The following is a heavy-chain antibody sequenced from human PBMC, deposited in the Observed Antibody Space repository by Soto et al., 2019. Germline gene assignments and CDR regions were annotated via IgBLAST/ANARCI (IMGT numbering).Heavy chain of an antibody. V-gene: IGHV3-48*02. CDR2: ISTSGATR. Sequence: EVQLVESGGGLVQPGGSLRLSCVASGFTFSTDTMNWVRQAPGKGLEWVATISTSGATRYYADSVKGRFTISRDNAKTSLYLQMDSLRDEDTAVYYCARFFGCGFDYWGQGTLVTVSS. CDR3: ARFFGCGFDY. CDR1: GFTFSTDT. J-gene: IGHJ4*02. D-gene: IGHD2-21*01.